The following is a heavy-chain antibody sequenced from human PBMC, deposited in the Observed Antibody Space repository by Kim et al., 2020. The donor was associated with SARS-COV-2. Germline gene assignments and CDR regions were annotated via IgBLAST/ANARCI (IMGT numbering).Heavy chain of an antibody. CDR3: AKGAGSGYYYIGV. CDR1: GFTFSNYP. CDR2: ISGGGGTT. V-gene: IGHV3-23*01. Sequence: GGSLRLSCAASGFTFSNYPMTWVRQVPGKGLEWVSGISGGGGTTYYADSVKGRFTISRDNSKNTLYLQMSSLRAEDTALYYCAKGAGSGYYYIGVWGKVT. D-gene: IGHD6-19*01. J-gene: IGHJ6*03.